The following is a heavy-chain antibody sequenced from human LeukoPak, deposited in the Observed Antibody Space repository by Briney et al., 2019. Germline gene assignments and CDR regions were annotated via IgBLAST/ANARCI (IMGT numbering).Heavy chain of an antibody. CDR1: EFTFSDYY. V-gene: IGHV3-11*05. CDR3: ARDRVATTPGDFFDY. CDR2: ISSTSIYT. D-gene: IGHD1-26*01. J-gene: IGHJ4*02. Sequence: GGSLRPSCAASEFTFSDYYMSWIRQAPGKGLEWLSYISSTSIYTEYADSVKGRFTISRDNTKNALYLQMNGLRAEDTAVYFCARDRVATTPGDFFDYWGQGALVTVSS.